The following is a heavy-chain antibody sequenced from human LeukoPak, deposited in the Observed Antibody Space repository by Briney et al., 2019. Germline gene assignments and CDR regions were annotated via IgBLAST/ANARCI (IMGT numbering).Heavy chain of an antibody. Sequence: SETLSLTCTVSGGSITNYYWTWIRQPPGKGLEWIGYIYSSGTTNYNPSLKSRVTMSVDTSKNQFSLKLSSVTAADTAMYYCARDGSYHAYWGQGILVTVSS. CDR3: ARDGSYHAY. V-gene: IGHV4-59*01. CDR2: IYSSGTT. D-gene: IGHD3-10*01. J-gene: IGHJ4*02. CDR1: GGSITNYY.